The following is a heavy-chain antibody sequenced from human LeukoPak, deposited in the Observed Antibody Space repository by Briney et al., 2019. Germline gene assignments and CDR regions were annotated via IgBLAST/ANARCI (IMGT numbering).Heavy chain of an antibody. Sequence: GGSLRLSCAASGFTFSSYSMNWVRQAPGKGLEWVSYISSSSSTIYYADSVKGRFTISRDNAKNSLYLHMNSLKDEDTAVYYCARGALDFDYWGQGTLVIVPS. V-gene: IGHV3-48*02. CDR3: ARGALDFDY. CDR1: GFTFSSYS. CDR2: ISSSSSTI. J-gene: IGHJ4*02.